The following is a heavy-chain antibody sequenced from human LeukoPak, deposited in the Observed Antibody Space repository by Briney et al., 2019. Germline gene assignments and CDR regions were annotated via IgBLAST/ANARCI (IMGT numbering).Heavy chain of an antibody. CDR3: ARVSVPLGAFDI. Sequence: ASVKVSCKASGYTFIDNYLHWVRQAPGQGLEWMGWINPNSGGTNFAQKFQGRVTMTRDTSISTAYMELSRLRSDDTAVYYCARVSVPLGAFDIWGQGTMVTVSS. CDR1: GYTFIDNY. J-gene: IGHJ3*02. CDR2: INPNSGGT. V-gene: IGHV1-2*02. D-gene: IGHD7-27*01.